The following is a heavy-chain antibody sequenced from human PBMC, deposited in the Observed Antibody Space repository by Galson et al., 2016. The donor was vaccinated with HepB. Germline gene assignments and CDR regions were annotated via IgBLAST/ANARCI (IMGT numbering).Heavy chain of an antibody. J-gene: IGHJ6*02. CDR3: ARRLDTQRWIAGRGWGMDV. V-gene: IGHV3-7*01. CDR1: RFTFRSFW. CDR2: INQDGGEK. D-gene: IGHD2-2*03. Sequence: SLRLSCAASRFTFRSFWMSWGRQAPGKGLEWVANINQDGGEKYSVDSVKGRFTISRDNGKNLLYLQMSSLRVEEAGVYYCARRLDTQRWIAGRGWGMDVWGQGTTVTVS.